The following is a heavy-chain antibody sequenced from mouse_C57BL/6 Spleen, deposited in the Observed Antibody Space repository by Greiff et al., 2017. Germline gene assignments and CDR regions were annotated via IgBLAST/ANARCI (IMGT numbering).Heavy chain of an antibody. D-gene: IGHD1-1*01. Sequence: EVKLMESGGGLVQPGGSMKLSCAASGFTFSDAWMDWVRQSPEKGLEWVAEIRNKANNHATYYAESVKGRFTISRDDSKSSVYLQMNSLRAEDTGIYYCTRIYYYGSSYDYWYFDVWGTGTTVTVSS. CDR2: IRNKANNHAT. CDR1: GFTFSDAW. V-gene: IGHV6-6*01. J-gene: IGHJ1*03. CDR3: TRIYYYGSSYDYWYFDV.